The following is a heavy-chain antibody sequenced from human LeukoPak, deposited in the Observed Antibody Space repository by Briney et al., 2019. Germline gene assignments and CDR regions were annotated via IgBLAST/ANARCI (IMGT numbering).Heavy chain of an antibody. CDR3: ARGPFVGSFNFDY. CDR2: FIPIFGTA. Sequence: SVNVSCKASGVTFSSYAISWVRQAPRQGLEWMGGFIPIFGTANCAQKFQGRVTITTDESTSTGYMWLSSLRSEDTAVYYCARGPFVGSFNFDYWGQGTLVTVYS. V-gene: IGHV1-69*05. CDR1: GVTFSSYA. D-gene: IGHD1-26*01. J-gene: IGHJ4*02.